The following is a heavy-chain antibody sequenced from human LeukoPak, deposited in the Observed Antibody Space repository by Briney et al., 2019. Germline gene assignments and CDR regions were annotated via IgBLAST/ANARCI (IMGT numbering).Heavy chain of an antibody. CDR3: ARGPDIVVVVAADVTGYYFDY. CDR1: GFTFTNYA. J-gene: IGHJ4*02. CDR2: ISYDENNK. V-gene: IGHV3-30-3*01. D-gene: IGHD2-15*01. Sequence: PGGSLRLSCAASGFTFTNYAMYWVRQAPGKGLEWVAVISYDENNKYYADSVKGRFTISRDNSKNTLYLQMNSLRAEDTAVYYCARGPDIVVVVAADVTGYYFDYLGQGTLVTVSS.